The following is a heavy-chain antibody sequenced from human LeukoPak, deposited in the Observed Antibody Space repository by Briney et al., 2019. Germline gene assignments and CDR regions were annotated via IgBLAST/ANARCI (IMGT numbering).Heavy chain of an antibody. CDR2: IYYSGST. CDR3: ARPHQRYCNGGSCYWYFDL. Sequence: PSETLSLTCTVSGGSISSYYWSWIRQPPGKGLEWIGYIYYSGSTNYSPSLKSRVTISVDRSKNQFSLKLSSVTAADTAVYYCARPHQRYCNGGSCYWYFDLWGRDTLVTVSS. CDR1: GGSISSYY. V-gene: IGHV4-59*12. J-gene: IGHJ2*01. D-gene: IGHD2-15*01.